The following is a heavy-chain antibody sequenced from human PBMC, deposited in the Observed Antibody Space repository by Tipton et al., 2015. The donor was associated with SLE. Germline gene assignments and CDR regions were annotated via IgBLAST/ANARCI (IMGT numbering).Heavy chain of an antibody. J-gene: IGHJ5*02. CDR2: INSSGSTI. CDR1: GFTFSSYE. CDR3: ARDGGDPIAAAADWFDP. Sequence: SLRLSCAASGFTFSSYEMNWVRQAPGKGLEWVSYINSSGSTIYYADSVKGRFTISRDNAKNSLYLQMNSLRTEDTAVYYCARDGGDPIAAAADWFDPWGQGTLVTVSS. D-gene: IGHD6-13*01. V-gene: IGHV3-48*03.